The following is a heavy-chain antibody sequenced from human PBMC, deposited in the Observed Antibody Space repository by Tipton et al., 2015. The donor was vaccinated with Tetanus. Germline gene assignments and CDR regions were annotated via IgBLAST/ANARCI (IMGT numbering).Heavy chain of an antibody. Sequence: SLRLSCAASGFTFDDYAMHWVRQAPGKGLEWVSGISWNSGSRGYADSVKGRFTISRDNAKNSLYLQMNSLRAEDTALYYCARDLSIAIFGVVPINYVYGMVVWGQGTAVTVSS. V-gene: IGHV3-9*01. CDR1: GFTFDDYA. D-gene: IGHD3-3*01. CDR2: ISWNSGSR. J-gene: IGHJ6*02. CDR3: ARDLSIAIFGVVPINYVYGMVV.